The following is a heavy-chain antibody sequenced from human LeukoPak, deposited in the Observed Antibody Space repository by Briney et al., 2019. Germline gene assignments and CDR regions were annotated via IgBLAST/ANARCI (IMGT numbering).Heavy chain of an antibody. Sequence: GGSLRLSCAASGFTFSSHWMSWVRQAPGKGLEWVANINQDGSERYYVESVKGRFTISRDNAKNSLYLQMNSLRAEDTAVYYCVGLGENYWGQGTLVTVSS. D-gene: IGHD3-10*01. V-gene: IGHV3-7*02. CDR2: INQDGSER. CDR3: VGLGENY. CDR1: GFTFSSHW. J-gene: IGHJ4*02.